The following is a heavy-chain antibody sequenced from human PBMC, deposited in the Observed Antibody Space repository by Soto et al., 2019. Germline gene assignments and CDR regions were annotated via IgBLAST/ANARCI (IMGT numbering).Heavy chain of an antibody. CDR1: GGSIRSYY. V-gene: IGHV4-4*07. D-gene: IGHD1-26*01. CDR2: IYTSGST. CDR3: AREGASGFGMDV. Sequence: QVQLQESGPGLVKPSETLSLTCNVSGGSIRSYYWSWVRQPAGKALEWIGRIYTSGSTNYNPSLRSRVSISVDTSKNQFSLTVTSVTAADTAVYYCAREGASGFGMDVWGQGITVTVSS. J-gene: IGHJ6*02.